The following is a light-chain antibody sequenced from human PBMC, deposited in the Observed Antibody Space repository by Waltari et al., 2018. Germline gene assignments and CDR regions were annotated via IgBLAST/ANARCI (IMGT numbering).Light chain of an antibody. CDR3: QAWDSSTGV. CDR1: KLGDKY. CDR2: QDS. V-gene: IGLV3-1*01. Sequence: SYELTQPPSVSVSPGQTASITCSGDKLGDKYACWYQQKPGQSPVLGIYQDSKRPSGIPERFPGSNSGNTATLTISGTQAMDEADYYCQAWDSSTGVFGGGTKLTVL. J-gene: IGLJ2*01.